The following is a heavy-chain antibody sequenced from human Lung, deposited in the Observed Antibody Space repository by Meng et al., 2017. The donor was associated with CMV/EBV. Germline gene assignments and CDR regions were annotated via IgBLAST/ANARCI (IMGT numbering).Heavy chain of an antibody. D-gene: IGHD2-15*01. CDR1: GYTFNSYD. CDR3: ARGYCSGGSCPVFDP. Sequence: GDEVKKPGAAVKVCCKASGYTFNSYDINWVRQATGQGLEWMGWMNPNSGNTGYAQKFQGRVTMTRNTSISTAYMELSSLRSEDTAVYYCARGYCSGGSCPVFDPWGQGTLVTVSS. J-gene: IGHJ5*02. CDR2: MNPNSGNT. V-gene: IGHV1-8*01.